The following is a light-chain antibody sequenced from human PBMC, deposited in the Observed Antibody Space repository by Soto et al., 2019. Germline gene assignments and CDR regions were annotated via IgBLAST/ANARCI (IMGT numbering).Light chain of an antibody. Sequence: IVVTQNTATLSLSPGERATLSCRASQSVSSYLAWYQQKPGQAPRLLIYDASNRATGIPDRFSGGGSGTDFTLTISILEPEDFAIYYCPQRGNLPPTFGQVRLPEV. CDR3: PQRGNLPPT. CDR2: DAS. J-gene: IGKJ5*01. CDR1: QSVSSY. V-gene: IGKV3-11*01.